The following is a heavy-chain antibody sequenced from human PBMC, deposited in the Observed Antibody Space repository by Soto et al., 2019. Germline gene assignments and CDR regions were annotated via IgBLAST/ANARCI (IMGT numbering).Heavy chain of an antibody. D-gene: IGHD6-19*01. V-gene: IGHV3-30*03. Sequence: QVQLVESGGGVVQPGRSLRLSCAASGFKFNNYGMHWVRQAPGKGLEWVALISHDGSNKYSADSVKGRFTISRDFSTNTLYLQMNSLRAEDTAGYCCAIELREEAVTGSPFDDWGQGSLVSVSS. J-gene: IGHJ4*02. CDR2: ISHDGSNK. CDR1: GFKFNNYG. CDR3: AIELREEAVTGSPFDD.